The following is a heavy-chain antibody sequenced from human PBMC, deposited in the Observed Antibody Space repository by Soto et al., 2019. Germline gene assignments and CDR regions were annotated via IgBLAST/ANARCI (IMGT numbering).Heavy chain of an antibody. D-gene: IGHD3-16*01. CDR1: GDSVSSNKW. Sequence: QLQLQESGPGLVKPSGTLSLTCAVSGDSVSSNKWWGWVRQSPGKGLEWIADMFHSGTTNYSPSLESRVTLSIDKSKTQFSLRLNSVTVAVTAVYFCMMSPGFSKIESWGQGTLVTVSS. CDR3: MMSPGFSKIES. CDR2: MFHSGTT. V-gene: IGHV4-4*02. J-gene: IGHJ4*02.